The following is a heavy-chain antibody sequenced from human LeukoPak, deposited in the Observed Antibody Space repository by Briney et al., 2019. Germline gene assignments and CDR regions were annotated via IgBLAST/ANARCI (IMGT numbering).Heavy chain of an antibody. CDR2: VSYSSSTM. CDR1: GVTFSSYY. CDR3: ARGAPGTNAFDI. Sequence: GTLSLSCAASGVTFSSYYRNWVRQAPGKGLEWVSYVSYSSSTMYYADSVERRFTISRDHSKNMFYLQMNTLTAEDTAEYYCARGAPGTNAFDIWGQGTMVTVSS. D-gene: IGHD6-13*01. V-gene: IGHV3-48*01. J-gene: IGHJ3*02.